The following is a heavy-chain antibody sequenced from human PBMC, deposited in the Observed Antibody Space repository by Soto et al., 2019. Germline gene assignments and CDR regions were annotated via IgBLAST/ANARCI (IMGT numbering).Heavy chain of an antibody. Sequence: GESLKISCKGSGYSFTSYWIGWVRQMPGKGLEWMGIIYPGDSDTRYSPSFQGQVTISADKSISTAYLQWSSLKASDTAMYYCARQGLDADQLRYFDWLAHFDYWGQGTLVTVSS. V-gene: IGHV5-51*01. CDR3: ARQGLDADQLRYFDWLAHFDY. CDR2: IYPGDSDT. D-gene: IGHD3-9*01. CDR1: GYSFTSYW. J-gene: IGHJ4*02.